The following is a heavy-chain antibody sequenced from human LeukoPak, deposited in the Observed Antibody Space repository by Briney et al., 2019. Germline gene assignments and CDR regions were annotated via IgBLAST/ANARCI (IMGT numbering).Heavy chain of an antibody. CDR1: GFTFSSTW. J-gene: IGHJ4*02. V-gene: IGHV3-74*01. CDR3: ARAWEEPAEAVVWGIDY. Sequence: GGSLRLSCAASGFTFSSTWMHWVRQAPGKGLVWVSRITSDGSDTAYADSVKGRFTISRDNAKNSLYLQMNSLRAEDTAMYYCARAWEEPAEAVVWGIDYWGQGTLVTVSS. CDR2: ITSDGSDT. D-gene: IGHD3-16*01.